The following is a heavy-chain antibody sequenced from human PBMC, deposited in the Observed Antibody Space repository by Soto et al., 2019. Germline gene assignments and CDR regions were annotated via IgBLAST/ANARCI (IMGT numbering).Heavy chain of an antibody. Sequence: GESLKISCEGFGYNFATYWIAWVRQMPGKGLEYMGIIYPGDSDSRYSPSFQGQVTFSADKSVSTAYMQWSSLKASDTAMYYCARHGFYGDYASNYFDPWGQGTLVTVS. V-gene: IGHV5-51*01. CDR1: GYNFATYW. D-gene: IGHD4-17*01. CDR3: ARHGFYGDYASNYFDP. CDR2: IYPGDSDS. J-gene: IGHJ5*02.